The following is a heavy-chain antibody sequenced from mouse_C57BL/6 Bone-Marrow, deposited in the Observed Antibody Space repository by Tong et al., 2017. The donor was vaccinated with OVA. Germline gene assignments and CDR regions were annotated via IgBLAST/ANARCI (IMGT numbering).Heavy chain of an antibody. CDR1: GFNIKDDY. V-gene: IGHV14-4*01. J-gene: IGHJ2*01. CDR3: TPYSSGYDYFDY. CDR2: IDPENGDT. Sequence: EVQLQESGAELVRPGASVKLSCTASGFNIKDDYMHWVKQRPEQGLEWIGWIDPENGDTEYASKFQGKATITADTSYNTAYLQLSSLTSEDTAVYYCTPYSSGYDYFDYWCQGTTLTVSS. D-gene: IGHD3-2*02.